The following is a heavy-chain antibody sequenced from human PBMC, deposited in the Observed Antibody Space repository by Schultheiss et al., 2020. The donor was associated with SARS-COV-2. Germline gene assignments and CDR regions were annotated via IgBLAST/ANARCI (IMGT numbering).Heavy chain of an antibody. J-gene: IGHJ4*02. D-gene: IGHD6-6*01. CDR2: ISYDGSNK. CDR3: ARGEGSSSPPY. Sequence: GGSLRLSCAASGFTFSSYGMHWVRQAPGKGLEWVAVISYDGSNKYYADSVKGRFTISRDNAKNSLYLQMNSLRAEDTAVYYCARGEGSSSPPYWGQGTLVTVSS. CDR1: GFTFSSYG. V-gene: IGHV3-30*03.